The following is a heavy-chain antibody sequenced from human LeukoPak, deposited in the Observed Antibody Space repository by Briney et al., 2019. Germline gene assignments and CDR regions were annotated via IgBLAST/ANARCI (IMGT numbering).Heavy chain of an antibody. D-gene: IGHD5-18*01. CDR2: IITICGTA. CDR3: ARGGDTAMAEFDY. V-gene: IGHV1-69*06. J-gene: IGHJ4*02. Sequence: ASVKVSCKASGGTFSSYAISWVRQAPGQGLEWMGGIITICGTANYAQKFQGRVTITADKSTSTAYMELSSMRSEDTAVYYCARGGDTAMAEFDYWGQGTLVTVSS. CDR1: GGTFSSYA.